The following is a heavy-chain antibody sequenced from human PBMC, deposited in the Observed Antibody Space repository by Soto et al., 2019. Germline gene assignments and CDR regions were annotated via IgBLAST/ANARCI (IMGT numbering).Heavy chain of an antibody. D-gene: IGHD3-10*01. CDR3: AKDKFLFGSGRSGGMDV. CDR1: AFTFSSYG. Sequence: QVQLVESGGGVVQPGRSLRLSCAASAFTFSSYGMHWVRQAPGKGLEWVAVISYDGSNKYYGDSVKGRFTISRDNSKNTLYLQMNSLRPEDTAVYYCAKDKFLFGSGRSGGMDVWGQGTTVTVSS. J-gene: IGHJ6*02. V-gene: IGHV3-30*18. CDR2: ISYDGSNK.